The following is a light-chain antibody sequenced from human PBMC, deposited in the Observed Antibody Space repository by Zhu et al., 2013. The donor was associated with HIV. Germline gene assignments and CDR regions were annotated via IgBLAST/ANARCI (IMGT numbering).Light chain of an antibody. CDR3: QQRSDLFS. CDR1: QSVRNNY. V-gene: IGKV3D-20*02. J-gene: IGKJ2*03. CDR2: GAS. Sequence: EIVLTQSPGTLSLSPGERGTLSCRASQSVRNNYLAWYQQKPGQAPRLLIYGASRRATGIPDRFSGSGFGTDFTLTIDSLEPEDVAVYYCQQRSDLFSFGQGTKLEI.